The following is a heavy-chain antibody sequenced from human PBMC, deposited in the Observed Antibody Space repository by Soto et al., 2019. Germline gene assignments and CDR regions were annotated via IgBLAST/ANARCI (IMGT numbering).Heavy chain of an antibody. Sequence: QVRLVQSGPEVKKPGASVKVSCKASGYTFTNYYLHWVRQAPGHGLEWMGVINPSGASSSYAQNFQGRVTMTRDTSTSTAYMELNSLRSEYAAFYYSARTTIAAASPFQSWGQGTLVIVSS. V-gene: IGHV1-46*01. CDR1: GYTFTNYY. CDR3: ARTTIAAASPFQS. D-gene: IGHD6-13*01. CDR2: INPSGASS. J-gene: IGHJ1*01.